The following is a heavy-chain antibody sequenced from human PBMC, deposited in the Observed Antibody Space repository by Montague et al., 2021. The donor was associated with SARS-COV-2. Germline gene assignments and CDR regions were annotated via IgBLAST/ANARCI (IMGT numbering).Heavy chain of an antibody. CDR2: IYYSGST. Sequence: SETLSLTCAVYGGSFSGYCWSWIRQPPGKGLEWIGSIYYSGSTYYNPSLKSRVTISVDTSKNQFSLKLSSVTAADTAVYYCARDQWQQLAPGVYYYYGMDVWGQGTTVTVSS. D-gene: IGHD6-13*01. CDR3: ARDQWQQLAPGVYYYYGMDV. CDR1: GGSFSGYC. J-gene: IGHJ6*02. V-gene: IGHV4-34*01.